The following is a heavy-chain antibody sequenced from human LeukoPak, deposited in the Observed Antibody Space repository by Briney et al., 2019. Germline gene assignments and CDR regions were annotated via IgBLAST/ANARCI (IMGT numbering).Heavy chain of an antibody. CDR3: ASARYYDSSGYFGY. CDR1: GGTFSSYA. J-gene: IGHJ4*02. Sequence: SVKVSCKASGGTFSSYAISWVRQAPGQGLEWMGRIIPIFGTANYAQKFQGRVTITTDESTSTAYMELSSLRSEDTAVYYCASARYYDSSGYFGYWGQGTLVTVSS. CDR2: IIPIFGTA. D-gene: IGHD3-22*01. V-gene: IGHV1-69*05.